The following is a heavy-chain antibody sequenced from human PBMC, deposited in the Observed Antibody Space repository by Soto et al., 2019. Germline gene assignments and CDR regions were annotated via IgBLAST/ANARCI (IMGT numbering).Heavy chain of an antibody. CDR2: IYPGDSDT. J-gene: IGHJ6*03. CDR3: ARQGPPPPASIVVVPAADYYYYYMDV. D-gene: IGHD2-2*01. V-gene: IGHV5-51*01. CDR1: GYSFTSYW. Sequence: ESLKISCKGSGYSFTSYWIGWVRQMPGKGLEWMGIIYPGDSDTRYSPSFQGQVTISADKSISTAYLQWSSLKASDTAMYYCARQGPPPPASIVVVPAADYYYYYMDVWGKGTTVTVSS.